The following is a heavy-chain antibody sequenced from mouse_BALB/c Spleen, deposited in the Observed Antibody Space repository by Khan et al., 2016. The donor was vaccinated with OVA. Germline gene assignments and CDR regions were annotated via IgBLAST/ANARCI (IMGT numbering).Heavy chain of an antibody. CDR1: GYSITSGYA. D-gene: IGHD1-1*01. CDR3: ERGNYYGYYFDY. Sequence: EVQLQESGPGLVKPSQSLSLTCTVTGYSITSGYAWNWIRQFPGNKLEWMGYISYSGVTSYTPSLKSRISITRDKSKNQFFLQLNSVTTEETATYYCERGNYYGYYFDYWGQGTTLTVSS. J-gene: IGHJ2*01. V-gene: IGHV3-2*02. CDR2: ISYSGVT.